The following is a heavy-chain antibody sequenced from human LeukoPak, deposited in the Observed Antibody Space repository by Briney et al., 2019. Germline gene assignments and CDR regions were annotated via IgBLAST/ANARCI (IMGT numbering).Heavy chain of an antibody. CDR1: GYTFTGYY. D-gene: IGHD3-10*01. CDR2: INPNSGGT. Sequence: ASVKVSCKASGYTFTGYYMHWVRQAPGQGLEWMGWINPNSGGTNYAQKFQGRVTMTRNTSISTAYVELSRLRSDDTAVYYCAKSRGLFLPMSRNFDYWGQGTLVTVSS. CDR3: AKSRGLFLPMSRNFDY. V-gene: IGHV1-2*02. J-gene: IGHJ4*02.